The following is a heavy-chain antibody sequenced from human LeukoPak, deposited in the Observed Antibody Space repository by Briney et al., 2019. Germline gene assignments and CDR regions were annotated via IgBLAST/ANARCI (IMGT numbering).Heavy chain of an antibody. CDR1: GFTFSGHG. V-gene: IGHV3-23*01. CDR2: ITGSGATT. Sequence: GGSLRLSCAASGFTFSGHGMNWVRQAPGKGLEWVSGITGSGATTYYADSVKGRFTISRDNSKNTLYLQMNSLRAEDTAVYYCARDANFITMVRGVITGGYYYMDVWGKGTTVTGSS. CDR3: ARDANFITMVRGVITGGYYYMDV. J-gene: IGHJ6*03. D-gene: IGHD3-10*01.